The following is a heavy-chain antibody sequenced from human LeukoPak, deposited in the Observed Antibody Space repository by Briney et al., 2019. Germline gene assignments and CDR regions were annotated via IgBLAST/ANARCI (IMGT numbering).Heavy chain of an antibody. CDR2: IKQDGSEK. D-gene: IGHD3-22*01. J-gene: IGHJ3*02. Sequence: GGSLRLSCAASGFTFSSYWMSWVRQAPGKGLEWVANIKQDGSEKYYVDSVKGRFTISRDNAKNSLYLQMNSLRAEDTAVYYCARDLPLRWLLPGEQTDAFDIWGQGTMVTVSS. V-gene: IGHV3-7*01. CDR1: GFTFSSYW. CDR3: ARDLPLRWLLPGEQTDAFDI.